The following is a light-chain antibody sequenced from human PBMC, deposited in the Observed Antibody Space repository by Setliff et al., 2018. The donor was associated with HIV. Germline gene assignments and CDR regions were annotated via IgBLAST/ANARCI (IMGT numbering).Light chain of an antibody. CDR2: EVS. J-gene: IGLJ1*01. V-gene: IGLV2-23*02. CDR3: CSYAGSSIHV. CDR1: SSNVGNYNL. Sequence: QSALTQPASVSGSPGQSITISCTGTSSNVGNYNLVSWYQQHPGKVPKLLIYEVSKRPSGVSNRFSGSKSGNTASLTISGLQAEDEADYYCCSYAGSSIHVFGTGTKVT.